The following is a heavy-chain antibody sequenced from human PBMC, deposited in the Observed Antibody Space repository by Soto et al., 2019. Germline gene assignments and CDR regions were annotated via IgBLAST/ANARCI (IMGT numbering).Heavy chain of an antibody. D-gene: IGHD2-21*02. CDR3: AGDSKDY. J-gene: IGHJ4*02. CDR1: GFTFSSYG. Sequence: QVQLVESGGGVVQPGRSLRLSCAASGFTFSSYGMHWVRQAPGKGLERVAVISYDGSNKYYADSVKGRFTISRDNSKNTLYLQMNSLRAEDTAVYYCAGDSKDYWGQGTLVTVSS. V-gene: IGHV3-30*03. CDR2: ISYDGSNK.